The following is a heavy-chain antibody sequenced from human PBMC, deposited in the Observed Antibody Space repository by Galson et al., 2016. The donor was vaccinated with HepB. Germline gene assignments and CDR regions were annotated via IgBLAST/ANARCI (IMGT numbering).Heavy chain of an antibody. D-gene: IGHD3-10*01. Sequence: SLRLSCAASGFTFSSYGMHWVRQAPGKGLEWVAVMWYDGSNKYYADSVKGRFTISRDNSKNTLYLQMNSLRAEDTAVYYCARDQLEGSFGELLQSGFDYWGQGTLVTVSS. CDR2: MWYDGSNK. CDR1: GFTFSSYG. J-gene: IGHJ4*02. CDR3: ARDQLEGSFGELLQSGFDY. V-gene: IGHV3-33*01.